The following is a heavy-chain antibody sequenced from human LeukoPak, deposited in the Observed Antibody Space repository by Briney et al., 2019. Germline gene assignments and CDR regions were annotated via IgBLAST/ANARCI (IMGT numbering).Heavy chain of an antibody. V-gene: IGHV4-34*01. CDR3: ARRMGNLTKRIAAALRAWYFDL. J-gene: IGHJ2*01. Sequence: PSETLSLTCAVYGGSFSGYYWSWIRQPPGKGLEWIGEINHSGSTNYNPSLKSRVTISVDTSKNQFSLKLSSVTAADTAVYYCARRMGNLTKRIAAALRAWYFDLWGRGTLVTVSS. CDR2: INHSGST. D-gene: IGHD6-13*01. CDR1: GGSFSGYY.